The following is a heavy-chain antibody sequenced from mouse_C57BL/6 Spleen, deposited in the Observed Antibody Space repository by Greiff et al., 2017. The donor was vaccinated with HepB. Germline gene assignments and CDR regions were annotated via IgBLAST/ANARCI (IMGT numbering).Heavy chain of an antibody. CDR2: IYPGSGST. CDR3: ARGGYGSSFRGVYYYAMDY. V-gene: IGHV1-55*01. Sequence: QVQLQQSGAELVKPGASVKMSCKASGYTFTSYWITWVKQRPGQGLEWIGDIYPGSGSTNYNEKFKSKATLTVDTSSSTAYMQLSSLTSEDSAVYYCARGGYGSSFRGVYYYAMDYWGQGTSVTVSS. J-gene: IGHJ4*01. D-gene: IGHD1-1*01. CDR1: GYTFTSYW.